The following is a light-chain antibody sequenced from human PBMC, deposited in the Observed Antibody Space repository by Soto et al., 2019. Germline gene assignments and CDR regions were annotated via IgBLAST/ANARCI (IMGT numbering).Light chain of an antibody. J-gene: IGKJ2*01. Sequence: ETVMTQSPATLSVSPGETVTLSCRASQSISSSYLAWYQQKPGQAPGLLIYGASRRATGIPDRFIGSGSGTDFTLTISRLEPEDFAVYYCQQYGYSPVMYTFGRGTKVDIK. CDR1: QSISSSY. V-gene: IGKV3-20*01. CDR2: GAS. CDR3: QQYGYSPVMYT.